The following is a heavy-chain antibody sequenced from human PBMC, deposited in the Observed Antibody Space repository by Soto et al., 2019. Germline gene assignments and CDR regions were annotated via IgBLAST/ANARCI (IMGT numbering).Heavy chain of an antibody. Sequence: PGGSLRLSCAASGFTFSSYGMHWVRQAPGKGLEWVAVISYDGSNKYYADSVKGRFTISRDNSKNTLYLQMNSLRAEDTAVYYCAKDWRVTGTNIDYWGQGTLVTVSS. CDR1: GFTFSSYG. CDR2: ISYDGSNK. D-gene: IGHD1-20*01. J-gene: IGHJ4*02. V-gene: IGHV3-30*18. CDR3: AKDWRVTGTNIDY.